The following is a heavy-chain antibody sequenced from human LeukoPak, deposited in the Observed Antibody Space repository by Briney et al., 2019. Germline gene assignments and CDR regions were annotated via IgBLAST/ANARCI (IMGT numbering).Heavy chain of an antibody. CDR2: IISIFGTA. CDR3: AKDRHAPGRYCSSTICFPLDP. J-gene: IGHJ5*02. V-gene: IGHV1-69*06. CDR1: GGTFSSYA. Sequence: GASVKVSCKASGGTFSSYAISWVRQAPGQGLEWMGGIISIFGTANYAQKFQGRVTIIADRSTSTAYMELSSLRSEDTAVYYCAKDRHAPGRYCSSTICFPLDPWGQGTLVTVSS. D-gene: IGHD2-2*01.